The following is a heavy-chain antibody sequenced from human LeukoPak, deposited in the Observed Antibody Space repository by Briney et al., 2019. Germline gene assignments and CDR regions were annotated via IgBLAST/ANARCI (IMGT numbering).Heavy chain of an antibody. CDR3: ARAYYASSGYRYFDY. Sequence: PSETLSLTCTVSGGSISSYYWSWIRQPPGKGLEWIGYIYYSGSTNYNPSLKSRVTISVDTSKNQFSLKLNSVSAADTAVYYCARAYYASSGYRYFDYWGQGTLVTVSS. CDR2: IYYSGST. V-gene: IGHV4-59*08. J-gene: IGHJ4*02. CDR1: GGSISSYY. D-gene: IGHD3-22*01.